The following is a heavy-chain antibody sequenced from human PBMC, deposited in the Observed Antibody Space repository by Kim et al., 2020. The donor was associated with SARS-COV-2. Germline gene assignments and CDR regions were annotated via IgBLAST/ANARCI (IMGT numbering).Heavy chain of an antibody. CDR3: ARQGVLRYFDWLSPLDY. CDR2: IYPGDSDT. CDR1: GYSFTSYW. V-gene: IGHV5-51*01. Sequence: GESLKISCKGSGYSFTSYWIGWVRQMPGKGLEWMGIIYPGDSDTRYSPSFQGQVTISADKSISTAYLQWSSLKASDTAMYYCARQGVLRYFDWLSPLDYWGQGTLVTVSS. J-gene: IGHJ4*02. D-gene: IGHD3-9*01.